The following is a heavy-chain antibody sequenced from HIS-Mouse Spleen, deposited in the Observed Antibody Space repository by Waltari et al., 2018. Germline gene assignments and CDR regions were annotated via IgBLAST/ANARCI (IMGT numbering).Heavy chain of an antibody. V-gene: IGHV3-30*04. D-gene: IGHD1-20*01. Sequence: QVQLVESGGGVVQPGRSLRLSCAASGFTFSSYAMHWVRPAPGKGLEWVAVISYDGSNKYYADAVKGRFTISRDNSKNTLYLQMNSLRAEDTAVYYCARQDSIGITGTGDAFDIWGQGTMVTVSS. J-gene: IGHJ3*02. CDR2: ISYDGSNK. CDR1: GFTFSSYA. CDR3: ARQDSIGITGTGDAFDI.